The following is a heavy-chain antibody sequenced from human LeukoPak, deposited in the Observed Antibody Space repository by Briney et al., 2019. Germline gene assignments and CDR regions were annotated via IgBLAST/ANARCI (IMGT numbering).Heavy chain of an antibody. D-gene: IGHD3-16*01. CDR1: GFTFSSYA. CDR3: ARDSAVGLGYYYYYMDV. Sequence: GGSLRLSCAASGFTFSSYAMHWVRQAPGKGLEWVAVISYDGSNKYYADSVKGRFTISRDNSKNTLYLQMNSLRAEDTAVYYCARDSAVGLGYYYYYMDVWGKGTTVTVSS. V-gene: IGHV3-30*01. CDR2: ISYDGSNK. J-gene: IGHJ6*03.